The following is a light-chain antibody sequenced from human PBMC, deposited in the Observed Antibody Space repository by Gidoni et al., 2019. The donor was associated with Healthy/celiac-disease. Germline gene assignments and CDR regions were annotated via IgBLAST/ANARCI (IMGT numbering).Light chain of an antibody. J-gene: IGLJ2*01. V-gene: IGLV2-14*03. CDR2: VS. CDR3: SSYTSSSTQV. Sequence: QSALTQPASVSGSPGQSITISCTGTSSDVGGYNYAVSNRPSGVSNRFSGSKSGNTASLTISGLQAEDEADYYCSSYTSSSTQVFGGGTKLTVL. CDR1: SSDVGGYNY.